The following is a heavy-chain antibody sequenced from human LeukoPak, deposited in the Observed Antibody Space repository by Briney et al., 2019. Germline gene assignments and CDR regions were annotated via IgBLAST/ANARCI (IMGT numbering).Heavy chain of an antibody. CDR3: ARGKITVTGYYYAMGV. CDR2: INHSGTT. CDR1: GGSFSGFY. V-gene: IGHV4-34*01. D-gene: IGHD4-11*01. J-gene: IGHJ6*02. Sequence: KSSETLSLTCFSGGSFSGFYWSWIRQSPGKGVEWIGEINHSGTTNYNPSLMSRVTISVDTSKNQFSLRLSSVTAADTAVYYCARGKITVTGYYYAMGVWGQGTTVTVSS.